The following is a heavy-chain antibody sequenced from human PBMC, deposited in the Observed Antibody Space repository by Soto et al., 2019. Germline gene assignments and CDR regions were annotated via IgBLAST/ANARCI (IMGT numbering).Heavy chain of an antibody. Sequence: QVQLVESGGGVVQPGRYLRLSCAASGFTFSNYGMQWVRQATGEGLEWVAAISDDGSRQYYADSVKGRFTISRDHSRDTLYLQMNNLRNEDTAVYYCARGGGCTYGYSWWHFDLWGRGTLVAVSS. CDR1: GFTFSNYG. D-gene: IGHD5-18*01. CDR3: ARGGGCTYGYSWWHFDL. V-gene: IGHV3-30*03. CDR2: ISDDGSRQ. J-gene: IGHJ2*01.